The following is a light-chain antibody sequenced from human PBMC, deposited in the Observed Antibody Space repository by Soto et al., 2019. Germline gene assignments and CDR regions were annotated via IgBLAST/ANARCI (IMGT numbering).Light chain of an antibody. Sequence: QTVVTQESSFSVSPGGTVTLTCGLISGSVSSAHNPNWYQQTPGQAPRTLIYNTNTRSSGVPDRFSGSILGNRAALTITGAQADDESDYYCVLYMRSGISVFGGGTKVTV. CDR1: SGSVSSAHN. V-gene: IGLV8-61*01. CDR2: NTN. CDR3: VLYMRSGISV. J-gene: IGLJ2*01.